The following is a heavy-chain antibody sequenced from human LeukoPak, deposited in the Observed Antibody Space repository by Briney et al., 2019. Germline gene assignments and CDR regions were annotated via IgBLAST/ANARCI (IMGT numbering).Heavy chain of an antibody. CDR1: GFTVSSNY. Sequence: GGSLRLSCAASGFTVSSNYMSWVRQAPGKGLEWVSVIYSGGSTYYADSVKGRFTISRDNSKNTLYLQMNSLRAEDTAVYYCARVGALQAFDIWGQGTMVTVSS. V-gene: IGHV3-53*01. D-gene: IGHD1-26*01. J-gene: IGHJ3*02. CDR3: ARVGALQAFDI. CDR2: IYSGGST.